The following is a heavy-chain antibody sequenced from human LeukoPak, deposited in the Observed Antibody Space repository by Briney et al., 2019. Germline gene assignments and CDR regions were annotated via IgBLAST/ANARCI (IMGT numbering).Heavy chain of an antibody. D-gene: IGHD3-10*01. CDR2: ISSYNGNT. CDR1: GYTFTSYD. Sequence: GASVKVSCKASGYTFTSYDINWVRQAPGQGLEWMGWISSYNGNTNYTQKFQGRVTMTRDTSTSTAYMELRSLRSDDTAVYYCARDRGAKIGPGDFQHWGQGTLVTVSS. V-gene: IGHV1-18*01. J-gene: IGHJ1*01. CDR3: ARDRGAKIGPGDFQH.